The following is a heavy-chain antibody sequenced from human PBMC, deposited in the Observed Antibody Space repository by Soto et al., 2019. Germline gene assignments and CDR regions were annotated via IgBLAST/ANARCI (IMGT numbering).Heavy chain of an antibody. J-gene: IGHJ6*03. Sequence: QVQLLQSGAEVKKPGASVKVSCKASGYTFTNYGITWVRQAPGQGLEWMGWISAYNGNTHYTQRLQGRVTMTTDTSTSTAYMELRGLRSDDTAVYYCARVRQLFGYCYYYMDVWGKGTTVNVSS. V-gene: IGHV1-18*01. D-gene: IGHD6-6*01. CDR2: ISAYNGNT. CDR3: ARVRQLFGYCYYYMDV. CDR1: GYTFTNYG.